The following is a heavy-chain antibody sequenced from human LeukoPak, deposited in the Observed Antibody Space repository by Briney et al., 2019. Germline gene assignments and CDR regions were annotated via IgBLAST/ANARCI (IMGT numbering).Heavy chain of an antibody. CDR2: ISSSGGTI. CDR1: VYTFNDYY. V-gene: IGHV3-11*04. J-gene: IGHJ3*02. D-gene: IGHD1-26*01. Sequence: PGGSLRLSCAASVYTFNDYYMSWIRQAPGKGLEWVSYISSSGGTIYYADSVKGRFTISRDNAKNSLYLQMNSLRAEDTAVYYCAGGGGVRRYSGSYDAFDIWGQGTMVTVSS. CDR3: AGGGGVRRYSGSYDAFDI.